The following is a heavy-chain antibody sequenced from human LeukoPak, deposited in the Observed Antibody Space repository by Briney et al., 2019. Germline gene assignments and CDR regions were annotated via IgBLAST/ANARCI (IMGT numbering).Heavy chain of an antibody. CDR2: IKGDGSST. V-gene: IGHV3-74*01. CDR1: GFTFSNYW. CDR3: ARGNYHAMDV. J-gene: IGHJ6*02. Sequence: GGSLRLSCAASGFTFSNYWMHWVRQTPGEGLVCVSLIKGDGSSTTYADSVKGRFTISRDNAKNTVYLQMNSLRAGDTAVYYCARGNYHAMDVWGQGTTVTVSS.